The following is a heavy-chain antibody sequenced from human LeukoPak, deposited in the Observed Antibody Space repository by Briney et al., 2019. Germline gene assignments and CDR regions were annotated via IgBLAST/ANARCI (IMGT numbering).Heavy chain of an antibody. CDR2: INPNSGGT. CDR1: GYTFTGYY. Sequence: ASVKVSCKASGYTFTGYYMHWVRQAPGRGLEWMGWINPNSGGTNYAQKFQGRVTMTRDTSISTAYMELSRLRSDDTAVYYCARGHYYGSGSYLPRYFDYWGQGTLVTVSS. V-gene: IGHV1-2*02. D-gene: IGHD3-10*01. CDR3: ARGHYYGSGSYLPRYFDY. J-gene: IGHJ4*02.